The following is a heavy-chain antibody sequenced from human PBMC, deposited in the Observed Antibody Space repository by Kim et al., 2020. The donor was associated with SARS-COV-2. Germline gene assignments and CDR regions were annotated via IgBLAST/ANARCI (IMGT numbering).Heavy chain of an antibody. CDR1: GGSFSGYY. D-gene: IGHD2-2*01. Sequence: SETLSLTCAVYGGSFSGYYWSWIRQPPGKGLEWIAEINHSGSARYNPSLKSRVTISVDTSKNQFSLKLSSVTAADTAVYYCARVPRPCSTTSCDTQGRGYLDYWGQGSLVTVSS. V-gene: IGHV4-34*01. J-gene: IGHJ4*02. CDR2: INHSGSA. CDR3: ARVPRPCSTTSCDTQGRGYLDY.